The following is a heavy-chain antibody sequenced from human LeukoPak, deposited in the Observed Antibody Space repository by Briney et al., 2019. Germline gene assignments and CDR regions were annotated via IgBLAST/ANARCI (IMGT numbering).Heavy chain of an antibody. D-gene: IGHD1-26*01. V-gene: IGHV1-58*02. CDR3: AVVGATRAFDI. J-gene: IGHJ3*02. CDR1: GFTFTSSA. Sequence: SVKVSCKASGFTFTSSAMQWVRRARGQRLEWIGWIVVGSGNTNYAQKFQERVTITRDMSTNTAYMELSSLRSEDTAVYYCAVVGATRAFDIWGQGTMVTVSS. CDR2: IVVGSGNT.